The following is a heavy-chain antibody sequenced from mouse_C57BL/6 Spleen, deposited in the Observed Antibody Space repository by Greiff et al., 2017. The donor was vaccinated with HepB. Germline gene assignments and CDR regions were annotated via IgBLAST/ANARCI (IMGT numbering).Heavy chain of an antibody. CDR1: GFTFSDYG. Sequence: EVKLQESGGGLVKPGGSLKLSCAASGFTFSDYGMHWVRQAPEKGLEWVAYISSGSSTIYYADTVKGRFTISRDNAKNTLFLQMTSLRSEDTAMYYCARDYDYDENYFDYWGQGTTLTVSS. V-gene: IGHV5-17*01. J-gene: IGHJ2*01. CDR2: ISSGSSTI. D-gene: IGHD2-4*01. CDR3: ARDYDYDENYFDY.